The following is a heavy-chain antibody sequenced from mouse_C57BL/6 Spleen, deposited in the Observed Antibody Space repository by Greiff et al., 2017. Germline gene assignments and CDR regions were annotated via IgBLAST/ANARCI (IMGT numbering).Heavy chain of an antibody. J-gene: IGHJ1*03. V-gene: IGHV5-4*01. CDR2: ISDGGSYT. Sequence: EVHPVESEGGLVKPGGSLKLSCAASGFTFSSYAMSWVRQTPEKRLEWVATISDGGSYTYYPDNVKGRFTISRDNAKNNLYLQMSHLKSEDTAMYYCARGKWYFDVWGTGTTVTVSS. CDR3: ARGKWYFDV. CDR1: GFTFSSYA.